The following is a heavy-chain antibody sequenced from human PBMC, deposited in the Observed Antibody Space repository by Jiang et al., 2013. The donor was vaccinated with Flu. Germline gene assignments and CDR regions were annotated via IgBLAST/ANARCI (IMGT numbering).Heavy chain of an antibody. V-gene: IGHV3-48*03. CDR1: GFSFSSYE. Sequence: VQPGGSLRLSCAASGFSFSSYEMNWVRQAPGKGLEWVSYLSSGGSPXYYADSVRGRFTISRDNAKNSLYLQMNSLRAEDTAVYYCARIFHYYGMDVWGQGTTVTVSS. J-gene: IGHJ6*02. CDR2: LSSGGSPX. CDR3: ARIFHYYGMDV.